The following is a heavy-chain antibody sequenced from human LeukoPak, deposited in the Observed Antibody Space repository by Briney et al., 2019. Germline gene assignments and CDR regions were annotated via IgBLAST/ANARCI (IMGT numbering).Heavy chain of an antibody. CDR2: ISGSDGTT. CDR1: GFTFSSYA. Sequence: GGTLRLSCAASGFTFSSYAMTWVRQAPGKGLEWVSAISGSDGTTYYADSVKGRFTISRDNSKNTLSLQMNSLRAEDTAVYYCARDGLRRPPTPYCGGDCPLDYWGQGTLVSVSS. V-gene: IGHV3-23*01. CDR3: ARDGLRRPPTPYCGGDCPLDY. J-gene: IGHJ4*02. D-gene: IGHD2-21*02.